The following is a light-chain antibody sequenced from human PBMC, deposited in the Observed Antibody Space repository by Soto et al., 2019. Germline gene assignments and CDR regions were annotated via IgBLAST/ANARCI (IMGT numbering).Light chain of an antibody. V-gene: IGKV3-15*01. J-gene: IGKJ4*01. Sequence: EIVMTQFPATLSVSPGETATLSCRASQSVSTYLAWYQQIPGQAPRLLIYGASTRATGIPARFSGSGSGTEFTLTISSLQSEDFAVYYCQVYSKWPSFGGGTKVEIK. CDR2: GAS. CDR3: QVYSKWPS. CDR1: QSVSTY.